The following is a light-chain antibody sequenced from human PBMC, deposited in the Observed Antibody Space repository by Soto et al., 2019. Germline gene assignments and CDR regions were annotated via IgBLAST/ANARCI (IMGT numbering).Light chain of an antibody. V-gene: IGKV1D-12*01. J-gene: IGKJ5*01. CDR2: AAS. CDR1: QGINSW. Sequence: DIQMTQSPSSVSASVGDRVTVTCRASQGINSWLAWYQQKQGRXXKXXIYAASILQSGVPSRFSGSASGTDGTITITSLQPEDSETYDGHQLIRFPITIGQGTRLEIK. CDR3: HQLIRFPIT.